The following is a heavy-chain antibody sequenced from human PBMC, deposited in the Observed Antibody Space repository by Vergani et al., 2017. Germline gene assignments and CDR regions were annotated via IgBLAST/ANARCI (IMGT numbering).Heavy chain of an antibody. V-gene: IGHV4-38-2*01. J-gene: IGHJ6*03. CDR1: GYSISSGYY. Sequence: QVQLQESGPGLVKPSETLSLTCAVSGYSISSGYYWGWIRQPPGKGLELIGSIYHSGSTYYNPSLKSRLTISVDTSQNQFSLKLRSVTAADTAVYYCARVDTQVPATSHFYYMDVWGKGTTVVVSS. CDR3: ARVDTQVPATSHFYYMDV. D-gene: IGHD6-25*01. CDR2: IYHSGST.